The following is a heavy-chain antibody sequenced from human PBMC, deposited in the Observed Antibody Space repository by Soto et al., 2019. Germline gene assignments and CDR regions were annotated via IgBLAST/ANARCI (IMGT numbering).Heavy chain of an antibody. D-gene: IGHD6-19*01. CDR3: AKDAQAVARSEIDY. J-gene: IGHJ4*02. V-gene: IGHV3-23*01. CDR1: GLPCSSYA. Sequence: LRLSGPTSGLPCSSYARSWVRQPPGKGLEWVSAISGGGGSTYYADSVKGRFTISRDNSKNTLYLQMNSLRAEDTAVYYCAKDAQAVARSEIDYWGQGSLVTVSS. CDR2: ISGGGGST.